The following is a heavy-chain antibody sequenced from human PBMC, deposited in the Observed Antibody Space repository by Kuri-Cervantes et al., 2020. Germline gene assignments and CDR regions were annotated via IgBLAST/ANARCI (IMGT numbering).Heavy chain of an antibody. CDR2: ISYDGSNK. Sequence: GESLKISCAASGFTFSSYAMNWVRQAPGKGLEWVAVISYDGSNKYYADSVKGRFTISRDNSKNTLYLQMNSLRAEDTAVYYCARDSGELLGDYWGQGTLVTVSS. J-gene: IGHJ4*02. CDR3: ARDSGELLGDY. V-gene: IGHV3-30-3*01. CDR1: GFTFSSYA. D-gene: IGHD1-26*01.